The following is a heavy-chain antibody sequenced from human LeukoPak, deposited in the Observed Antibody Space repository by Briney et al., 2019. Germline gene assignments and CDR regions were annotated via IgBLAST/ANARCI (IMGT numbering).Heavy chain of an antibody. Sequence: SETLSLTCAVYGGSFSGYYWSWIRQPPGKGLEWIGEINHSGSTNYNPSLKSRVTISVDTSKNQFSLKLSSVTAADTAVYYCAGGYXSSTSCYNFDYWGQGTLVTVSS. CDR3: AGGYXSSTSCYNFDY. CDR1: GGSFSGYY. CDR2: INHSGST. V-gene: IGHV4-34*01. D-gene: IGHD2-2*02. J-gene: IGHJ4*02.